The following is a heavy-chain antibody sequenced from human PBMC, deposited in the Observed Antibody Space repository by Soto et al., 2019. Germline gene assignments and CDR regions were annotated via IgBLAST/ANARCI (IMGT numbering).Heavy chain of an antibody. J-gene: IGHJ6*02. V-gene: IGHV1-8*01. CDR3: TTANTSYGMAV. Sequence: QVQLVQSGAEVKKPGASVKVSCKASGYTFTSYDINWVRQATGQGLEWMGWMNPNSGNTGYAQKFQGRVTMTRTPAISIAYREPSSLRSEDTAVYYFTTANTSYGMAVWGQGTTVTVSS. D-gene: IGHD2-2*02. CDR2: MNPNSGNT. CDR1: GYTFTSYD.